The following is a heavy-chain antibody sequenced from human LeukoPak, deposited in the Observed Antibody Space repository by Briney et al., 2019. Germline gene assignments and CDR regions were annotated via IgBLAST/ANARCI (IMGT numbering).Heavy chain of an antibody. Sequence: PGGSLTLSCAASGFRFSVYWMHWVRHAPGRGPVWVSRIKTDGSITDYADFEKGRFPISRENAKYTLYLQMNSMRAADAAVDYYVRDFMNNTACTGCWGQGTLVTVSS. CDR2: IKTDGSIT. V-gene: IGHV3-74*01. CDR1: GFRFSVYW. CDR3: VRDFMNNTACTGC. D-gene: IGHD5-18*01. J-gene: IGHJ4*02.